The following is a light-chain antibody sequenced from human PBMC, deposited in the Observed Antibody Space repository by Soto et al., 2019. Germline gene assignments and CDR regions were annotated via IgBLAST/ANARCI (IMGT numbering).Light chain of an antibody. Sequence: DIQMTQSPSSLSASVGDRVTITCRASQSISSYLNWYQQKPGKAPKLLIYAASSLQSGVPSRFSGSGSGTDFTLPMSSLQPEDFATYYCQQSYSTLPRTFGQGTKVEIK. V-gene: IGKV1-39*01. CDR3: QQSYSTLPRT. CDR2: AAS. J-gene: IGKJ1*01. CDR1: QSISSY.